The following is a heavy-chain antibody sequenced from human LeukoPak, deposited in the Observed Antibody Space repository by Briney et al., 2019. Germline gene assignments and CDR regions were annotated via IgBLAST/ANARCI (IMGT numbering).Heavy chain of an antibody. J-gene: IGHJ4*02. CDR2: ISGSGGST. D-gene: IGHD3-3*01. Sequence: GGSLRLSCAASGFTFSSYAMSWVRQAPGKGLEWVSAISGSGGSTYYADSVKGRFTISRVNSKNTLYLQMNSLRAEDTAVYYCAKPYYDFWSGYSSPDYWGQGTLVTVSS. CDR3: AKPYYDFWSGYSSPDY. V-gene: IGHV3-23*01. CDR1: GFTFSSYA.